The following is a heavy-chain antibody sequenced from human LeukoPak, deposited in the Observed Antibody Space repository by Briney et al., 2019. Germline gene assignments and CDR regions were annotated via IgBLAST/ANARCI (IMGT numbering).Heavy chain of an antibody. CDR1: GFTFSNYW. CDR3: AKVALLSWDLPSSSYYFDF. CDR2: IKQDGTEK. J-gene: IGHJ4*02. V-gene: IGHV3-7*05. Sequence: PGGSLRLSCAASGFTFSNYWMSWVRLAPGRGLEWVANIKQDGTEKYYADSVKGRFTVSRDNSKNALYLQMNSLRAEDTAVYYCAKVALLSWDLPSSSYYFDFWGQGTLVTVSS. D-gene: IGHD1-26*01.